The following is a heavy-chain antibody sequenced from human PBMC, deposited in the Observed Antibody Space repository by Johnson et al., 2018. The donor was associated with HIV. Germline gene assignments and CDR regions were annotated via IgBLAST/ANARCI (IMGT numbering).Heavy chain of an antibody. V-gene: IGHV3-33*01. Sequence: QVQLVESGGALVQPGRSLRLSCATSGFTFSSYGMHWVRQAPGKGLEWVAFIWHDGRDVYYADSVKGRFTISRDNSKNTLYLQMGSLRAEDMAVYYCARRFYDSSGAGFDIWGQGTMVTVSS. CDR1: GFTFSSYG. CDR2: IWHDGRDV. D-gene: IGHD3-22*01. J-gene: IGHJ3*02. CDR3: ARRFYDSSGAGFDI.